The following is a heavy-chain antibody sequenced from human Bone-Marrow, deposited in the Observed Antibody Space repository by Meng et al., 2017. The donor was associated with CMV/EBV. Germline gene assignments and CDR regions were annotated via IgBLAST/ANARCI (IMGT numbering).Heavy chain of an antibody. D-gene: IGHD1-26*01. J-gene: IGHJ3*02. CDR3: ARSGLGATTVNAFDI. CDR2: IYYSGST. CDR1: GGSISSSSYY. Sequence: SETLSLTCTVSGGSISSSSYYWGWIRQPPGKGLEWIGSIYYSGSTYYNPSLKSRVTISVDTSKNQFSLKLSSVTAADTAVYYCARSGLGATTVNAFDIWGQGTMVTVSS. V-gene: IGHV4-39*07.